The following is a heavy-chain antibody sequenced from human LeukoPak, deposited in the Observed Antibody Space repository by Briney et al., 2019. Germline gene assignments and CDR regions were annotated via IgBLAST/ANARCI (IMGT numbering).Heavy chain of an antibody. J-gene: IGHJ4*02. D-gene: IGHD5-18*01. Sequence: ASVKVSCKASGYAFTSYDINWVRQATGQGLEWMGWMNPNSGNTGHAQKFQGRVTMTRNTSSSTTYMELSSLTSEDTAVYYCARWDNYGYYFDYWGQGILVTVSS. CDR1: GYAFTSYD. V-gene: IGHV1-8*01. CDR2: MNPNSGNT. CDR3: ARWDNYGYYFDY.